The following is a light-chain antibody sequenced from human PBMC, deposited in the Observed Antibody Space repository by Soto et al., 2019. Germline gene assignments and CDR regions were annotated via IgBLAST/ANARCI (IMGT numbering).Light chain of an antibody. V-gene: IGLV2-14*01. J-gene: IGLJ1*01. Sequence: QSALTQPASVSGSPGQSITISCTGTTSDIGGYNYVSWYQQHPGKAPKLMIYDVTRRPSGVSNRFSGSKSGNTASLTISGLQAEDEADYYCSSDISSSAPYVFGPVTKLTVL. CDR1: TSDIGGYNY. CDR3: SSDISSSAPYV. CDR2: DVT.